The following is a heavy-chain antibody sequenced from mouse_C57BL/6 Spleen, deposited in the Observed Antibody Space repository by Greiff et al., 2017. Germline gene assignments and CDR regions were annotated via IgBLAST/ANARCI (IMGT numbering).Heavy chain of an antibody. CDR1: GFTFSDYG. CDR3: ARGSSYDYYAMDY. J-gene: IGHJ4*01. CDR2: ISSGSSTI. Sequence: EVKLVESGGGLVKPGGSLKLSCAASGFTFSDYGMHWVRQAPEKGLEWVAYISSGSSTIYYADTVKGRFTISRDNAKNTLFLEMTSLRSEDTAMYYCARGSSYDYYAMDYWGQGTSVTVSS. D-gene: IGHD1-1*01. V-gene: IGHV5-17*01.